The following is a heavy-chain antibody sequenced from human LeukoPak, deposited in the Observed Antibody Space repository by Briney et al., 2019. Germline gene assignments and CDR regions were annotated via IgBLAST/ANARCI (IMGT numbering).Heavy chain of an antibody. CDR1: GGSISSYY. CDR3: ARVAAAGYYYYMDV. D-gene: IGHD6-13*01. J-gene: IGHJ6*03. Sequence: RTSETLSLTCTVSGGSISSYYWSWIRQPAGKGLEWIGRIYTSGSTNYNPSLKSRVTMSVDTSKNQFSLKLRSVTAADTAVYYCARVAAAGYYYYMDVWGKGTTVTISS. CDR2: IYTSGST. V-gene: IGHV4-4*07.